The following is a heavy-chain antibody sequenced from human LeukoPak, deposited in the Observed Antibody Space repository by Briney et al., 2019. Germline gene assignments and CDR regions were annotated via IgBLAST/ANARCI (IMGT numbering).Heavy chain of an antibody. Sequence: SQTLSLTCTVSGGSISSGGYYWSWIRQHPGKGLEWIGYIYYSGSTYYNPSLKSRVTISVDTSKNRFSLKLSSVTAADTAVYYCARDTNRLWFGEFNVWGKGTTVTVSS. CDR3: ARDTNRLWFGEFNV. V-gene: IGHV4-31*03. CDR2: IYYSGST. J-gene: IGHJ6*04. D-gene: IGHD3-10*01. CDR1: GGSISSGGYY.